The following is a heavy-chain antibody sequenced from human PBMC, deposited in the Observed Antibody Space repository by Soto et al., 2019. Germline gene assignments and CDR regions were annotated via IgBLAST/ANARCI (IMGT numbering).Heavy chain of an antibody. CDR1: GGSISTSNW. Sequence: QVQLQESGPGLVKPSGTLSLTCAVSGGSISTSNWWSWVRQPPGKGLEWIGEVYRTGSTNYNPSLKSRGGLAVDKSKNQSSVKRTSGTAAYTSVYYCARARATIAAAAIFDCWGQGTLVTVSS. CDR3: ARARATIAAAAIFDC. J-gene: IGHJ4*02. D-gene: IGHD6-13*01. CDR2: VYRTGST. V-gene: IGHV4-4*02.